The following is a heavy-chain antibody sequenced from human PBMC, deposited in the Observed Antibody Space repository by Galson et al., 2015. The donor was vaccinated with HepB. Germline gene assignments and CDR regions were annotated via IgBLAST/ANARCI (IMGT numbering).Heavy chain of an antibody. CDR3: ARAGQLDRRDYYDSSGRYWYFDL. CDR2: INPSGGST. D-gene: IGHD3-22*01. CDR1: GYTFTSYY. V-gene: IGHV1-46*01. J-gene: IGHJ2*01. Sequence: SVKVSCKASGYTFTSYYMHWVRQAPGQGLEWMGIINPSGGSTSYAQKFQGRVTMTRDTSTSTVYMELSSLRSEDTAVYYCARAGQLDRRDYYDSSGRYWYFDLWGRGTLVTVSS.